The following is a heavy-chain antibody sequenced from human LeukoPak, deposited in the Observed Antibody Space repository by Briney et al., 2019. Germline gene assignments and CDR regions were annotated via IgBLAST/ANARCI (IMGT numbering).Heavy chain of an antibody. CDR1: GGSISSSSYY. J-gene: IGHJ3*02. CDR2: SYYSGCT. D-gene: IGHD1-26*01. CDR3: ARGPYYQGRAFDI. V-gene: IGHV4-39*07. Sequence: PSETLSLTCTVSGGSISSSSYYWGWFRQPPGKGLEWLGSSYYSGCTYYNPSLKSRDTISVDPSKDQFSLKLSSVTAADTAVYYCARGPYYQGRAFDIWGQGTMVTVSS.